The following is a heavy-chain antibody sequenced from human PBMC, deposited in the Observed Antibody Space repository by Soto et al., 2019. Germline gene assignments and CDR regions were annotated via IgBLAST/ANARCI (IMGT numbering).Heavy chain of an antibody. CDR3: ASGPGNDFWSGYYPFDY. Sequence: PSETLSLTCTVSGGSISSGGYYWSWIRQHPGKGLEWIGYIYYSGSTYYNPSLKSRVTISVDTSKNQFSLKLSSVTAADTAVYYCASGPGNDFWSGYYPFDYWGQGTLVTVS. CDR1: GGSISSGGYY. J-gene: IGHJ4*02. V-gene: IGHV4-31*03. CDR2: IYYSGST. D-gene: IGHD3-3*01.